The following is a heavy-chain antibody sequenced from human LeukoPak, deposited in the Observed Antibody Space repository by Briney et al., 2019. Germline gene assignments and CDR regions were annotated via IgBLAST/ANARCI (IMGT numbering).Heavy chain of an antibody. CDR1: GGSFSGYY. D-gene: IGHD4-17*01. CDR2: INHSGST. Sequence: SETLSLTCAVYGGSFSGYYWSRIRQPPGKGLEWIGEINHSGSTNYNPSLKSRVTISVDTSKNQFSLKLSSVTAADTAVYYCASLHYGDYVGWFDPWGQGTLVTVSS. V-gene: IGHV4-34*01. CDR3: ASLHYGDYVGWFDP. J-gene: IGHJ5*02.